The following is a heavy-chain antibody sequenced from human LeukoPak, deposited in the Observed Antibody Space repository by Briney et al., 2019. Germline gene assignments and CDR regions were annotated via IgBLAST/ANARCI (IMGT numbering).Heavy chain of an antibody. D-gene: IGHD2-2*01. CDR1: GFTLSSYE. J-gene: IGHJ4*02. CDR3: ARGYCSSTSRTLDY. CDR2: ISSSGSTK. V-gene: IGHV3-48*03. Sequence: GGSLRLSCAASGFTLSSYEMNWVRQAPGKGLECVSYISSSGSTKYCADSVKGRFTISRDNAENSLYLQMNSLRAEDTAVYYCARGYCSSTSRTLDYWGQGTLVTVSS.